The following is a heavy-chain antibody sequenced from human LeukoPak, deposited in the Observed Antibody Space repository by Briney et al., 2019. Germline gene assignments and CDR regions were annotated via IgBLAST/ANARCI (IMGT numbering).Heavy chain of an antibody. Sequence: ASVKVSCKASGYTFTSYGISWVRQAPGQGLEWMGWISAYNGNTNYAQKLQGRVTMTTDTSTSTGYMELRSLRSDDTAVYYCARDSGAIFGFYYGMDVWGQGTTVTVSS. D-gene: IGHD3-3*01. CDR1: GYTFTSYG. CDR3: ARDSGAIFGFYYGMDV. J-gene: IGHJ6*02. CDR2: ISAYNGNT. V-gene: IGHV1-18*01.